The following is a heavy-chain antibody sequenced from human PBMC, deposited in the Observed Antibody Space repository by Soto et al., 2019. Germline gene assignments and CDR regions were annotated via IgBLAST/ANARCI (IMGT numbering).Heavy chain of an antibody. V-gene: IGHV4-30-2*01. CDR3: ARVFTSMGLCDY. J-gene: IGHJ4*02. CDR1: GGSISSGGYS. D-gene: IGHD5-18*01. CDR2: LYYGGTT. Sequence: QLQLQESGSGLVKPSQTRSLTCAVSGGSISSGGYSWSWIRQPPGQGLEWIGYLYYGGTTYSNPSRKSRVSISGGWSKNQFYLKLNSVTAADTAVYYCARVFTSMGLCDYWGPGILVTVSS.